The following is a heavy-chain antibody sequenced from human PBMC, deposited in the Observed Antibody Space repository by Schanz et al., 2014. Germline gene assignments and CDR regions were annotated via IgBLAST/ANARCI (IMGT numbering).Heavy chain of an antibody. CDR2: IIPIVDIT. CDR3: ARDRDQWDGNYLDY. V-gene: IGHV1-69*04. CDR1: GGTFTSYA. J-gene: IGHJ4*02. Sequence: QVQLVQSGAEVRKPGSSVRVSCKASGGTFTSYAFSWVRQAPGQGLEWMGRIIPIVDITNYAQKFLGRVTITADKSTSTAYMELKSLRSADTAVYYCARDRDQWDGNYLDYWGQGTLVTVSS. D-gene: IGHD1-26*01.